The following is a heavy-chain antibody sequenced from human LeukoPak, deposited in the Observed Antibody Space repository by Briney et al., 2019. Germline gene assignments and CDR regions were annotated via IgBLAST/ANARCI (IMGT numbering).Heavy chain of an antibody. J-gene: IGHJ6*04. CDR3: ARGGYSSSWRGDYGMDV. Sequence: ASVKVPCKASGYTFTSYYMHCVRQAPGQGLEWMGIINPSGGSTSYAQKFQGRVTMTRDTSTSTVYMELSSLRSEDTAVYYCARGGYSSSWRGDYGMDVWGKGTTVTVSS. V-gene: IGHV1-46*01. D-gene: IGHD6-13*01. CDR2: INPSGGST. CDR1: GYTFTSYY.